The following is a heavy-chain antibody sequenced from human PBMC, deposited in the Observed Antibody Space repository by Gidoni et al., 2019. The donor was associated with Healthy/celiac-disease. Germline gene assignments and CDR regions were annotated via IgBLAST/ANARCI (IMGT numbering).Heavy chain of an antibody. CDR1: GGSISSSSYY. D-gene: IGHD1-26*01. V-gene: IGHV4-39*01. J-gene: IGHJ4*02. CDR3: ARRPRRHGSFDY. CDR2: IYYSGST. Sequence: QLQLPESGPGLVKPSETLSLTCTVSGGSISSSSYYWGWIRQPPGKGLEWIGSIYYSGSTYYNPSLKSRVTISVDTSKNQFSLKLSSVTAADTAVYYCARRPRRHGSFDYWGQGTLVTVSS.